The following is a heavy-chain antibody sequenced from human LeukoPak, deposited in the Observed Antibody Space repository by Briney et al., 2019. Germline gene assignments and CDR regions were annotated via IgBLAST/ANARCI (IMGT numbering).Heavy chain of an antibody. CDR1: GFTFSDYE. Sequence: PGGSLRLSCLASGFTFSDYEMNWVRQAPGKGLEWVSYINSRGSNIYHADSVKGRFIISRDNANNSLYLQMNSLRAEDTAVYYCARTKEMASISYFDSWGQGTLVTVSS. CDR3: ARTKEMASISYFDS. J-gene: IGHJ4*02. CDR2: INSRGSNI. D-gene: IGHD5-24*01. V-gene: IGHV3-48*03.